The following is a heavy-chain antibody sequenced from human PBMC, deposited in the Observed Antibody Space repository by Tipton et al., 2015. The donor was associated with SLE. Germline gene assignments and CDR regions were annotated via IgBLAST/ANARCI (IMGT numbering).Heavy chain of an antibody. CDR3: TTVRSGCSRNSCYFED. CDR1: GASISNTYW. J-gene: IGHJ4*02. D-gene: IGHD2-15*01. V-gene: IGHV4-4*02. Sequence: TLSLTCAVSGASISNTYWWTWVRQSPERGLEWIGEIAHWGAINYNPSLKSRLYISSDESKNQFYLSLNSVTAADTAVYYCTTVRSGCSRNSCYFEDWGQGTLVAVSS. CDR2: IAHWGAI.